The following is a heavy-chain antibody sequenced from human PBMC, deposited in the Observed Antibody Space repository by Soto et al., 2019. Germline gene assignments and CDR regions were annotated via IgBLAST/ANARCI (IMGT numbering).Heavy chain of an antibody. J-gene: IGHJ4*02. CDR3: AKAPSTAITSTTYFDY. CDR1: GFTFSSYA. Sequence: PGGSLRLSCAASGFTFSSYAMSWVRQAPGEGLEWVSGISSGGGTTYYADSVKGRFTISRDNSKNTLHLLMYSLRAEDTAVYYCAKAPSTAITSTTYFDYWGQGTLVTVSS. CDR2: ISSGGGTT. D-gene: IGHD1-1*01. V-gene: IGHV3-23*01.